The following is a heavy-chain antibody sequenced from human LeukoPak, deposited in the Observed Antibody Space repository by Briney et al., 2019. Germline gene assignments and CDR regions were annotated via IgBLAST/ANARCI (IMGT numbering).Heavy chain of an antibody. D-gene: IGHD6-13*01. Sequence: SETLSLTCAVYGGSFSGYYWSWIRQPPGKGLEWIGEINHSGSTNYNPSLKSRVTISVDTSKNQFSLKLSSVTAADTAVYFCARGRVSSSSWYSTYYYYFYMGVWGKGTTVTVSS. CDR1: GGSFSGYY. J-gene: IGHJ6*03. V-gene: IGHV4-34*01. CDR2: INHSGST. CDR3: ARGRVSSSSWYSTYYYYFYMGV.